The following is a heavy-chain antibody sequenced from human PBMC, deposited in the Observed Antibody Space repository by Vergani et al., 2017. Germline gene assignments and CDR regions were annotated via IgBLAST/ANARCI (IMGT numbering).Heavy chain of an antibody. Sequence: QVQLVESGGGVVQPGGSLRLSCAASGFTFSSYGMHLVRQAPGKGLEWVACIRYDGSNKYYADSVKGRFTISRDNSKNTLYLQMNSLRAEDTAVYYCAKDVSVADPTYYYGMDVWGQGTTVTVSS. CDR1: GFTFSSYG. V-gene: IGHV3-30*02. J-gene: IGHJ6*02. CDR3: AKDVSVADPTYYYGMDV. D-gene: IGHD6-19*01. CDR2: IRYDGSNK.